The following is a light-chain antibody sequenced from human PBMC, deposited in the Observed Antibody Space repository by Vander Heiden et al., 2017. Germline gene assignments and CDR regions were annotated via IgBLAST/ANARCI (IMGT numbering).Light chain of an antibody. Sequence: IVLTQSPASLSLSPGGRPSLSCRASESVSSYLAWYQQKPGQAPRLLIYDASNRATGIPARFSGSGSATDFTLTISSLVPEDFAVYYCQQRLTFGGGTKVEIK. CDR3: QQRLT. J-gene: IGKJ4*01. CDR2: DAS. V-gene: IGKV3-11*01. CDR1: ESVSSY.